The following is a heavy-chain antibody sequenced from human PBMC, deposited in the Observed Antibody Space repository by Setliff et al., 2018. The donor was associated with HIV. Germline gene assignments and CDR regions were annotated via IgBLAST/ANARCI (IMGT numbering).Heavy chain of an antibody. CDR1: GFTFSDYY. V-gene: IGHV3-11*01. Sequence: GGSLRLSCAASGFTFSDYYMSWIRQAPGKGLEWVACISGSGSTIYYADSVKGRFTISSDNARNSLYVQMNSLRAEDTAVYYCARNRDYYGSGSYGYWGQGTLVTVSS. J-gene: IGHJ4*02. CDR2: ISGSGSTI. D-gene: IGHD3-10*01. CDR3: ARNRDYYGSGSYGY.